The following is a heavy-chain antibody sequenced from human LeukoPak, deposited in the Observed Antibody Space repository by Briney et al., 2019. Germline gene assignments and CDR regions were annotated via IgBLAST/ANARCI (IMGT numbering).Heavy chain of an antibody. Sequence: GGSLRLSCVASGFPFSSYWMTWVRQAPGKGLEWVANIKQDGSKKSYVDSVKGRLTISRDNAKNSLYLQMNSLRAEDTAIYYCTRVGYIDEGIDYWGQGTLVTVSS. CDR1: GFPFSSYW. J-gene: IGHJ4*02. V-gene: IGHV3-7*04. D-gene: IGHD5-24*01. CDR2: IKQDGSKK. CDR3: TRVGYIDEGIDY.